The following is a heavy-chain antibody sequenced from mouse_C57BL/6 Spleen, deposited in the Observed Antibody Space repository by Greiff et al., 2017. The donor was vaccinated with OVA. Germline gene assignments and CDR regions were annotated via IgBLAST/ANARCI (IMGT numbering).Heavy chain of an antibody. J-gene: IGHJ2*01. CDR3: AKLGTGTAYFDY. CDR1: GYTFTSYW. CDR2: IDPSDSYT. Sequence: VQLQQPGAELVKPGASVKLSCKASGYTFTSYWMQWVKQRPGQGLEWIGEIDPSDSYTNYNQKFKGKATLTVDTSSSTAYMQLSSLTSEDSAVYYCAKLGTGTAYFDYWGQGTTLTVSS. V-gene: IGHV1-50*01. D-gene: IGHD4-1*01.